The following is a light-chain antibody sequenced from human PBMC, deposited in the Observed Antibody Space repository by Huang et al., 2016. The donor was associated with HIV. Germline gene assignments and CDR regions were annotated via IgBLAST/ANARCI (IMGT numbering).Light chain of an antibody. CDR3: QQYDSLPPWT. Sequence: DIQVTQSPSSLSASVGGSVTITCQASQDISNYLNWYQQKPGKAPKLLLYAASNLERGVPSRCSGSGSGTDFTFTISSLQPEDIATYYCQQYDSLPPWTFGQGTRVEIK. CDR1: QDISNY. J-gene: IGKJ1*01. V-gene: IGKV1-33*01. CDR2: AAS.